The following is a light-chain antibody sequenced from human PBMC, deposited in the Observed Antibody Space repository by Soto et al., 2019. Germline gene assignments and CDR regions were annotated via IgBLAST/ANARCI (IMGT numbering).Light chain of an antibody. CDR3: GTWDSSLSCVV. J-gene: IGLJ2*01. CDR2: DNS. V-gene: IGLV1-51*01. CDR1: SSNIGNNY. Sequence: QSVLTQPPSVSAAPGQKVTISCSGSSSNIGNNYVSWYQQLPGTAPQLLIYDNSRRPSGIPERFSGSKSGTSATLGITGLQTGDEADYYCGTWDSSLSCVVFGGGTKLTVL.